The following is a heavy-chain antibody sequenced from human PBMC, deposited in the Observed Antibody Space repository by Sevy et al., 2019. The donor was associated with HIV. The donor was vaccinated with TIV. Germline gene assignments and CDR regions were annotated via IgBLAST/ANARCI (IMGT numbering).Heavy chain of an antibody. CDR3: ARAGSGWYDHYFDP. CDR1: GYTFISYN. V-gene: IGHV1-8*01. D-gene: IGHD6-19*01. Sequence: ASVKVSCKASGYTFISYNINWVRQATGQGLEWMGWMNPNSGNTGYAQKFQGRVTMTRNTAINTAYMELSSLRSEDTAVYYCARAGSGWYDHYFDPWGQGTLVTVSS. J-gene: IGHJ4*02. CDR2: MNPNSGNT.